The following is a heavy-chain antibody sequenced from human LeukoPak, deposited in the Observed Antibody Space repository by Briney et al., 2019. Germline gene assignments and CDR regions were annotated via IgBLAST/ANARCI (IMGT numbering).Heavy chain of an antibody. D-gene: IGHD3-16*01. Sequence: GGSLRLSCVASGITFSTYAMSWVRQAPGKGLEWVSVISSSGSSTYYADSVKGRFTISRDNSKNTLYLQMNSLRAEDTAVYYWGRKMGGGGRKFDYWGQGTLVTVSS. CDR3: GRKMGGGGRKFDY. CDR2: ISSSGSST. V-gene: IGHV3-23*01. CDR1: GITFSTYA. J-gene: IGHJ4*02.